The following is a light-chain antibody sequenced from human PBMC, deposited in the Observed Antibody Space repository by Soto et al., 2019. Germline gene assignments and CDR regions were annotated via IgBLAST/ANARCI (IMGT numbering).Light chain of an antibody. CDR3: QQFSLYWA. Sequence: DIQMTQSPSSLSASLGDRVTITCQAGQDITKYLNWYQHKPAKAPKILIYNADTLESGVPSRFSGSGYGTEFILTSSSLHPDDFAYYSCQQFSLYWAFGQGTKVDIK. CDR2: NAD. J-gene: IGKJ1*01. CDR1: QDITKY. V-gene: IGKV1-9*01.